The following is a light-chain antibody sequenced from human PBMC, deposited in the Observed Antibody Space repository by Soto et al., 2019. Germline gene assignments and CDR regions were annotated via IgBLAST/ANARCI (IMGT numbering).Light chain of an antibody. CDR3: QQRSKLPRT. CDR1: QSVSTY. Sequence: DIVLTQSPATLSLSPGERATLSCRASQSVSTYVAWYQQKPGQAPRLLIYDASNRAAGIPARFSGSGSETDFTLTISSLEPEDFAVYFCQQRSKLPRTFGGGTKIEVK. V-gene: IGKV3-11*01. CDR2: DAS. J-gene: IGKJ4*01.